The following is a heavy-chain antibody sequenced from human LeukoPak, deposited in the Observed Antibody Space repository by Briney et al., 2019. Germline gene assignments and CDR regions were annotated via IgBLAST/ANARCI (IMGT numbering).Heavy chain of an antibody. V-gene: IGHV5-51*01. Sequence: GESLKISCKGSGYSFTNYWIGWVRQMPGKGLEWMGTIYPGDSDTRYSPSFQGQVTISADKSIGTAYLQWSSLRAEDTAVYYCAKDHRYSSSSEYFDYWGQGTLVPVSS. CDR1: GYSFTNYW. CDR3: AKDHRYSSSSEYFDY. D-gene: IGHD6-6*01. J-gene: IGHJ4*02. CDR2: IYPGDSDT.